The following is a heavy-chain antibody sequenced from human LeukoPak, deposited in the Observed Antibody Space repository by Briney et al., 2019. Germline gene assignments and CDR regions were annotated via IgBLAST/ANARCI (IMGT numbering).Heavy chain of an antibody. V-gene: IGHV3-7*01. Sequence: GGSLRLSCVASGFPFDRYWMSWVRQAPGKGLEWVANIKHDGSEKNFVDSVKGRFTISRDNAENSLFLQMNNLRADDTAVYFCARQPIYEAYFDFWGQGTLVTVSS. CDR2: IKHDGSEK. CDR3: ARQPIYEAYFDF. J-gene: IGHJ4*02. D-gene: IGHD3-16*01. CDR1: GFPFDRYW.